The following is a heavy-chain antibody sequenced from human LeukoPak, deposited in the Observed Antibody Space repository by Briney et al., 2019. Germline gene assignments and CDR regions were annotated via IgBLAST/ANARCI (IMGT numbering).Heavy chain of an antibody. CDR2: IYYSGST. J-gene: IGHJ4*02. CDR1: GGSFSGYY. V-gene: IGHV4-59*01. Sequence: PSETLSLTCAVYGGSFSGYYWSWIRQPPGKGLEWIGYIYYSGSTNYNPSLKSRVTISVDTSKNQFSLKLSSVTAADTAVYYCARECSGGSCYSLFDYWGQGTLVTVSS. CDR3: ARECSGGSCYSLFDY. D-gene: IGHD2-15*01.